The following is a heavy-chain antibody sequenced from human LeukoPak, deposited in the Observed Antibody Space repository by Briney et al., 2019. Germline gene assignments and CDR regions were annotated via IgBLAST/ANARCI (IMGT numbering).Heavy chain of an antibody. CDR2: IYYGGST. D-gene: IGHD3-10*01. CDR3: ARAEDTSVRGVPYIFDY. CDR1: GGSISSYY. J-gene: IGHJ4*01. Sequence: SETLSLTCTVSGGSISSYYWSWIRQPPGKGLEWLGYIYYGGSTNYNPSLKSRVTISVDTSKNQFSLKLSSVTAADTAVYYCARAEDTSVRGVPYIFDYWGHGTLVTVSS. V-gene: IGHV4-59*01.